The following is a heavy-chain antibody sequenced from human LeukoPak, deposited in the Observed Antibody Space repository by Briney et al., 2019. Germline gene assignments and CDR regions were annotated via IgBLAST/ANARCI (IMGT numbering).Heavy chain of an antibody. CDR2: MNPSTGRT. CDR3: ARLSQTPDYYSSGGYYYLGY. Sequence: ASVKVSCKASRYTFSSYDINWVREAAGQGLEWMGWMNPSTGRTGFAQKFQGRLTMTRDTSISTAYMELSSLRSEDTAVYYCARLSQTPDYYSSGGYYYLGYWGQGTLVTVSS. J-gene: IGHJ4*02. V-gene: IGHV1-8*01. CDR1: RYTFSSYD. D-gene: IGHD3-22*01.